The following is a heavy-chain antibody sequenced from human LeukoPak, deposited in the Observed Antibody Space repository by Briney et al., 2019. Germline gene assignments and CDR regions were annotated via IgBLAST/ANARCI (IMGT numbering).Heavy chain of an antibody. CDR2: IIPILGIA. J-gene: IGHJ6*02. CDR3: ARVGDSSSPRRYYYYGMDV. CDR1: GGTFSSYA. D-gene: IGHD6-13*01. Sequence: SVKVSCRASGGTFSSYAISWVRQAPGQGLEWMGRIIPILGIANYAQKFQGRVTITADKSTSTAYMELSSLRSEDTAVYYCARVGDSSSPRRYYYYGMDVWGQGTTVTVSS. V-gene: IGHV1-69*04.